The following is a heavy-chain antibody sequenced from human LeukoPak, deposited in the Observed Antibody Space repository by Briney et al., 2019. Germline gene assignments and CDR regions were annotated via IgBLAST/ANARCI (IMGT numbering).Heavy chain of an antibody. Sequence: PSETLSLTCTVSGGSISSSSYYWGWIRQPPGKGLEWIGSIYYSGSTYYNPSLKSRVTISVDTSKNQFSLKLSSVTAADTAVYYCARDMNCSGGSCYLSPDYWGQGTLVTVSS. J-gene: IGHJ4*02. D-gene: IGHD2-15*01. CDR2: IYYSGST. V-gene: IGHV4-39*07. CDR3: ARDMNCSGGSCYLSPDY. CDR1: GGSISSSSYY.